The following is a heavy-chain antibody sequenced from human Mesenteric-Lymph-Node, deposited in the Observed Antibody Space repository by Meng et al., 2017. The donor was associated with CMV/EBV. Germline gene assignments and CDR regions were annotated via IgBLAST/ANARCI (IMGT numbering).Heavy chain of an antibody. J-gene: IGHJ4*02. CDR2: ISGTANTK. Sequence: GESLKISCAGSGFTFGDHHMDWFRLAPGKGLELVSYISGTANTKYYGSSVKGRFTISRDNVKSLLYLQMNSLRADDTAVYYCGRDGRPYSVDEWGQGTLVTVSS. D-gene: IGHD1-26*01. CDR3: GRDGRPYSVDE. CDR1: GFTFGDHH. V-gene: IGHV3-11*01.